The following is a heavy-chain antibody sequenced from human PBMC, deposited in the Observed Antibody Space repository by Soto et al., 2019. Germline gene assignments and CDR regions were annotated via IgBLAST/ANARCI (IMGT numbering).Heavy chain of an antibody. D-gene: IGHD5-18*01. CDR2: MSYDGSRR. CDR1: GFIFGSYG. CDR3: ARDLYSYGYPDY. Sequence: GGSLRLSCAASGFIFGSYGMRWVRQAPGKGLEWVAVMSYDGSRRYYADSVKGRFTISRDNSNNTLSLEMNSLRTEDTAVYYCARDLYSYGYPDYWGQGTLVTVS. V-gene: IGHV3-30*03. J-gene: IGHJ4*02.